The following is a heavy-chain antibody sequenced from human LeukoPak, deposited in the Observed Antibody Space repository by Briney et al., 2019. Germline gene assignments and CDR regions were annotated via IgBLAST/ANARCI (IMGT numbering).Heavy chain of an antibody. V-gene: IGHV4-39*02. Sequence: SETLSLTCTVSGGSISSSSYYWGWIRQPPGKGLEWIGSIYYSGSTYYNPSLKSRVTISVDTSKNQFSLKLSSVTAADTAVYYCARDRSNSIDDGELYWYFDLWGRGTLVTVSS. J-gene: IGHJ2*01. CDR1: GGSISSSSYY. CDR2: IYYSGST. D-gene: IGHD4-17*01. CDR3: ARDRSNSIDDGELYWYFDL.